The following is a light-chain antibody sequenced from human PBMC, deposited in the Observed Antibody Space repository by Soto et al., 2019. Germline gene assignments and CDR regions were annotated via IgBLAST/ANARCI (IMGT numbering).Light chain of an antibody. CDR1: SSNIGAGYD. V-gene: IGLV1-40*01. CDR2: GNS. Sequence: QSVLTQPRSVSGAPGQRVTISCTGSSSNIGAGYDVHWYQQLPGTAPKLLIYGNSNRPSGVPDRFSGSKSGTSASLAITGLQAEDEVDYYCQSYDSSLSGVFGGGTKLTVL. J-gene: IGLJ2*01. CDR3: QSYDSSLSGV.